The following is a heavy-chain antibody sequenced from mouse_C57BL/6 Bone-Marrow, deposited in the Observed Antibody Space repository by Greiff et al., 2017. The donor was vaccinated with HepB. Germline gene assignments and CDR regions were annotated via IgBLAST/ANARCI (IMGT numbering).Heavy chain of an antibody. Sequence: EVQLVESGGGLVQPKGSLKLSCAASGFTFNTYAMHWVRQAPGKGLEWVARISSNSSNYATYYADSVKDRFTISRDDTQSMIDLQMHNLKTEDTAVDYCVGGERLYGAMDDWGQGTSVTVSS. CDR1: GFTFNTYA. CDR3: VGGERLYGAMDD. J-gene: IGHJ4*01. D-gene: IGHD2-12*01. CDR2: ISSNSSNYAT. V-gene: IGHV10-3*01.